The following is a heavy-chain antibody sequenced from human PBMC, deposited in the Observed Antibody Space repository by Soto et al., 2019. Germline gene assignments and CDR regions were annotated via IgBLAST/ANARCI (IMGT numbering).Heavy chain of an antibody. CDR3: AREDSIIIPAVSDF. V-gene: IGHV3-21*01. Sequence: GGSLRLSCTVSGFAFNNYGINWVRQAPGKGLEWVSSISKSDYAYYSDSVKGRFAISRDNAKSSVSLQMNTLRVEDTAVYYCAREDSIIIPAVSDFWGQGTLVTVSS. CDR1: GFAFNNYG. CDR2: ISKSDYA. D-gene: IGHD2-2*01. J-gene: IGHJ4*02.